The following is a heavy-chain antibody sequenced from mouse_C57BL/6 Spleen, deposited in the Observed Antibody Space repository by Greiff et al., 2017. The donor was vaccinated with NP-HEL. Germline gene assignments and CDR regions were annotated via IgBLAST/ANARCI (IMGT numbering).Heavy chain of an antibody. J-gene: IGHJ1*03. Sequence: EVQLQQSGPELVKPGASVKISCKASGYSFTGYYMNWVKQSPEKSLEWIGEINPSTGGTTYNQKFKAKATLSVDKSSSTAYMQLKSLTSEDSAVYYCAYGSSYGWYFDVWGTGTTVTVSS. D-gene: IGHD1-1*01. CDR1: GYSFTGYY. V-gene: IGHV1-42*01. CDR2: INPSTGGT. CDR3: AYGSSYGWYFDV.